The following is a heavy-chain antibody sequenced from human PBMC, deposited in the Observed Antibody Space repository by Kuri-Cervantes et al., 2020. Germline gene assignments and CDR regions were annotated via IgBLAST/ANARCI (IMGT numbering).Heavy chain of an antibody. V-gene: IGHV4-59*13. Sequence: SETLSLTCTVSGGSISSYYWSWIRQPPGKGLEWIGYIYYSESTNYNPSLKSRVTISVDTSKIQFSLKLNSASAADTAVYYCARGPTETTDYWGQGTLVTVSS. CDR2: IYYSEST. CDR1: GGSISSYY. CDR3: ARGPTETTDY. D-gene: IGHD4-17*01. J-gene: IGHJ4*02.